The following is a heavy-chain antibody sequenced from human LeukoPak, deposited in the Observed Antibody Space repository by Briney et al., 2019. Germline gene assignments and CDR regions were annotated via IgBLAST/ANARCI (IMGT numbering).Heavy chain of an antibody. Sequence: SETLTLTCAVYGGSFSGYYWSWIRQPPGKGLEWIGEINHSGSTNYNPSLKSRVTISVDTSKDQFSLKLSSVTAADTAVYYCAGDHLCCSSTSCYGGPFDYWGQGTLVTVSS. CDR2: INHSGST. J-gene: IGHJ4*02. CDR1: GGSFSGYY. D-gene: IGHD2-2*01. V-gene: IGHV4-34*01. CDR3: AGDHLCCSSTSCYGGPFDY.